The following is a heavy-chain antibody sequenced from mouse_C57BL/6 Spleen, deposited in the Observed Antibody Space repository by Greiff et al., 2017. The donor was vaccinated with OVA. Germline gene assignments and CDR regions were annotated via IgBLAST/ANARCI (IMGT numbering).Heavy chain of an antibody. V-gene: IGHV1-55*01. CDR1: GYTFTSYW. D-gene: IGHD2-2*01. J-gene: IGHJ1*03. CDR3: ARMSGYLWYFDV. CDR2: IYPGSGST. Sequence: QVQLQQPGAELVKPGASVKMSCKASGYTFTSYWITWVKQRPGQGLEWIGDIYPGSGSTNYNEKFKSKATLTVDTSSSTAYMQLSSLTSEDSAVYYCARMSGYLWYFDVWGTGTTVTVSS.